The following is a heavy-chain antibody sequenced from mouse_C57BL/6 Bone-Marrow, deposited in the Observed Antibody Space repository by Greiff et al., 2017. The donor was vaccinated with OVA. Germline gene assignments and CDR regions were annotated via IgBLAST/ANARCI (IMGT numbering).Heavy chain of an antibody. CDR3: TREFYYGSSHFAY. CDR2: ISSGGDYI. CDR1: GFTFSSYA. J-gene: IGHJ3*01. V-gene: IGHV5-9-1*02. D-gene: IGHD1-1*01. Sequence: EVMLVESGEGLVKPGGSLKLSCAASGFTFSSYAMSWVRQTPEKRLEWVAYISSGGDYIYYAATVKGRFTISRDNARNTLYLQMSSLKSEDTAMDYCTREFYYGSSHFAYWGQGTLVTVSA.